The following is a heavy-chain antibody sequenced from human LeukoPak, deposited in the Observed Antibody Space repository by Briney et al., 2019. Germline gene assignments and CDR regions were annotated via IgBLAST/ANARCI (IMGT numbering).Heavy chain of an antibody. Sequence: GGSLRLSCAASGFTFNSYWMSWVRQAPGKGLEWVANIKQDGSEKYYMDSVKGRFTISRDNAKNSLYLQMNRLRAEDTAVYYCARDKSVYYDTSGSRFDYWGQGTLVTVSS. CDR1: GFTFNSYW. D-gene: IGHD3-22*01. CDR3: ARDKSVYYDTSGSRFDY. J-gene: IGHJ4*02. CDR2: IKQDGSEK. V-gene: IGHV3-7*01.